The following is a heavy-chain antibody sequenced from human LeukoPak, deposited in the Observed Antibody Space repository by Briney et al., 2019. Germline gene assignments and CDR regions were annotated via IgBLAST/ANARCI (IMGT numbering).Heavy chain of an antibody. D-gene: IGHD3-10*01. CDR2: IYYSGST. J-gene: IGHJ4*02. V-gene: IGHV4-30-4*08. CDR1: GGSISSGDYY. Sequence: NPSETLSLTCTVSGGSISSGDYYWSWIRQPPGKGLEWIGYIYYSGSTYYNPSLKSRVTISVDTSKNQFSLKLSSVTAADTAVYYCARDLYGSGAFDYWGQGTLVTVSS. CDR3: ARDLYGSGAFDY.